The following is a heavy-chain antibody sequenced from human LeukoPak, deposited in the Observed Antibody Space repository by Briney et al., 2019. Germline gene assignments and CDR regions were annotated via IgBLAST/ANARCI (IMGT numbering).Heavy chain of an antibody. J-gene: IGHJ6*02. CDR1: GVSVSSASYY. V-gene: IGHV4-61*01. CDR2: IYYSGTT. Sequence: SETLSLTCTVSGVSVSSASYYWSWIRQPPGQGMEWIRFIYYSGTTKYNPSLKSRVTISIDTSRNQFSLKLNSVTAADTAVYYCARDRCTSTNCYAGYYYGTDVWGQGTTVTVSS. D-gene: IGHD2-2*01. CDR3: ARDRCTSTNCYAGYYYGTDV.